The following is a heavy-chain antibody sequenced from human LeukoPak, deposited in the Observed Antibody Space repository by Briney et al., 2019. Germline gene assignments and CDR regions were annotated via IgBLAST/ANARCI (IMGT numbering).Heavy chain of an antibody. D-gene: IGHD6-6*01. CDR1: GYTFTGYY. J-gene: IGHJ4*02. Sequence: SVKVSCKASGYTFTGYYMHWVRQAPGQGLEWMGGIIPIFGTANYAQKFQGRVTITADKSTSTAYMELSSLRSEDTVVYYCARDSAARGNYWGQGTLVTVSS. CDR3: ARDSAARGNY. CDR2: IIPIFGTA. V-gene: IGHV1-69*06.